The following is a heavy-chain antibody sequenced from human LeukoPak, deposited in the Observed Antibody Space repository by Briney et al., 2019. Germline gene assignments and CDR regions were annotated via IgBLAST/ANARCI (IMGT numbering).Heavy chain of an antibody. Sequence: SETLSLTCAVYGGSFSGYYWSWIRQPPGKGLEWIGEINHSGSTNYNPSLKSRVTISVDTSKNQFSLKLSSVTAADTAVYYCARSEHYYYDSSGSPTEVWGKGTTVTVSS. V-gene: IGHV4-34*01. CDR2: INHSGST. J-gene: IGHJ6*04. CDR1: GGSFSGYY. CDR3: ARSEHYYYDSSGSPTEV. D-gene: IGHD3-22*01.